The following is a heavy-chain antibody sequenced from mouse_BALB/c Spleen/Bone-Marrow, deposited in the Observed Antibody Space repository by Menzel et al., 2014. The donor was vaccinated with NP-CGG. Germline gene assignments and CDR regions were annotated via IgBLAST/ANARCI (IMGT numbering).Heavy chain of an antibody. CDR3: AREAYYGPDY. CDR2: INPRNGRT. Sequence: VQLQESGAELVKPGASVKLSCKASGYTFTSYWMERVKQRPGQGLEWIGEINPRNGRTNYNEKFKSKATLTVDKSSSTAYLQLSSLTSEDSAVYYCAREAYYGPDYWGQGTTLTVSS. D-gene: IGHD1-2*01. V-gene: IGHV1S81*02. J-gene: IGHJ2*01. CDR1: GYTFTSYW.